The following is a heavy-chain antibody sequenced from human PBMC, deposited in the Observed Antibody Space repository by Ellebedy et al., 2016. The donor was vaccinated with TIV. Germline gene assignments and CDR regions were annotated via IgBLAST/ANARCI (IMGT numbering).Heavy chain of an antibody. CDR1: GGSISSSSYY. D-gene: IGHD1-26*01. Sequence: MPSETLSLTCTVSGGSISSSSYYWGWIRQPPGKGLEWIGSIYYSGNTYYKPSLKSRVTISVDTSRNQFSLKLSSVTAADTAVYFCARHLGRYYEIWFDPWGQGSLVTVSS. CDR2: IYYSGNT. CDR3: ARHLGRYYEIWFDP. V-gene: IGHV4-39*01. J-gene: IGHJ5*02.